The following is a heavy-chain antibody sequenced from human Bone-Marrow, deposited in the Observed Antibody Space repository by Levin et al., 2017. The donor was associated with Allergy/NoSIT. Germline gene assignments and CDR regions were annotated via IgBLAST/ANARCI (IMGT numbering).Heavy chain of an antibody. J-gene: IGHJ3*02. CDR3: ARDVALNTNYVAFDI. CDR1: GGSISGYY. CDR2: ISKIGIT. D-gene: IGHD3-16*01. Sequence: SQTLSLTCPVSGGSISGYYRSWFRQPPGKGLEWIGYISKIGITNYNPSLKGRVTISEDSSKSQFSLKLTSVTAADTAVYYCARDVALNTNYVAFDIWGQGTMVTVSS. V-gene: IGHV4-59*01.